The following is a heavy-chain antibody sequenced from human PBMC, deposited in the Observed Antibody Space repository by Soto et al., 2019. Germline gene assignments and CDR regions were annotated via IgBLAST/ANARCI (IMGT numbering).Heavy chain of an antibody. J-gene: IGHJ3*02. CDR2: ISYDGSNK. CDR1: GFTFSSYG. Sequence: QVQLVESGGGVVQPGRSLRLSCAASGFTFSSYGMHWVRQAPGKGLEWVAVISYDGSNKYYADSVKGRFTISRDNSKNPFYLKMNGLRAEDRVVYYWAKGKVVPGFDVFDIGGQGKMVPVS. D-gene: IGHD2-2*01. V-gene: IGHV3-30*18. CDR3: AKGKVVPGFDVFDI.